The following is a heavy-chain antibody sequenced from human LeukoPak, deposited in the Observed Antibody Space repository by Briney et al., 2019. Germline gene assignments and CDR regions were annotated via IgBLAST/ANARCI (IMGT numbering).Heavy chain of an antibody. V-gene: IGHV1-18*04. D-gene: IGHD4-11*01. J-gene: IGHJ4*02. Sequence: GAGVTLSCPASAYTFTCYGFGWGRQAPGQGVGWMGWTTANNGDRNYAQKLQGRVSFTTDTSTSTAYMQLGSLGSDHTALYYCARDRLPPVAFFDYWGQGALVTVS. CDR1: AYTFTCYG. CDR3: ARDRLPPVAFFDY. CDR2: TTANNGDR.